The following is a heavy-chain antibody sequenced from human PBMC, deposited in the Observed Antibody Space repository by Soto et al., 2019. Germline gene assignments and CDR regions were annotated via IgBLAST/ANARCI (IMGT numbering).Heavy chain of an antibody. J-gene: IGHJ6*02. D-gene: IGHD1-26*01. V-gene: IGHV3-53*01. CDR3: ARDLLGRPYYYGMDV. Sequence: PGGSLRLSFAASGFTVSSNYMSWVRQAPGKGLEWVSVIYSSGDTYYADSVKGRFTISRDNSKNTLYLQMNSLRAEDTAVYYCARDLLGRPYYYGMDVWGQGTTVTVSS. CDR2: IYSSGDT. CDR1: GFTVSSNY.